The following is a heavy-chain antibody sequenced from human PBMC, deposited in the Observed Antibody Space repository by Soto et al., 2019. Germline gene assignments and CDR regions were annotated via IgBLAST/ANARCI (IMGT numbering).Heavy chain of an antibody. CDR3: TRDTVLRQLGRAIDY. V-gene: IGHV3-49*04. Sequence: GGSLRLSCTGFGFPFDDFAINWVRQAPGKGLEWVGLIRNQSYQETTEYAAAVKGRFTISRDDSKSIAYLQMNSLKTEDTAVYYCTRDTVLRQLGRAIDYWGQGTLVTVSS. D-gene: IGHD6-13*01. CDR2: IRNQSYQETT. J-gene: IGHJ4*02. CDR1: GFPFDDFA.